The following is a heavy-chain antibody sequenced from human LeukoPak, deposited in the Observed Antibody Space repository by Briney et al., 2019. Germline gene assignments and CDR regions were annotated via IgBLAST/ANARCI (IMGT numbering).Heavy chain of an antibody. V-gene: IGHV1-69*13. D-gene: IGHD6-13*01. CDR1: GGTFSSYA. CDR2: IIPIFGTA. J-gene: IGHJ4*02. CDR3: ARGSQQLEPNPLDY. Sequence: SVKVSCKASGGTFSSYAISWVRQAPGQGLEWMRGIIPIFGTANYAQKFQGRVTITADESTSTAYMELSSLRSEDTAVYYCARGSQQLEPNPLDYWGQGTLVTVSS.